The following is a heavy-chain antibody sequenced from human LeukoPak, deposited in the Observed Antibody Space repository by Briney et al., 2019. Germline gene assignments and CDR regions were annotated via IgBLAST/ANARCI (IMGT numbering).Heavy chain of an antibody. CDR3: AREGRAYCSSTSCYDYYYYMDV. V-gene: IGHV3-21*01. CDR2: ISSSSSYI. CDR1: GFTFTTYS. D-gene: IGHD2-2*01. J-gene: IGHJ6*03. Sequence: MPGGSLRLSCAASGFTFTTYSMNWVRQAPGKGLEWVSSISSSSSYIYYADSVKGRFTISRDNAKNSLYPQMNSLRAEDTAVYYCAREGRAYCSSTSCYDYYYYMDVWGKGTTVTISS.